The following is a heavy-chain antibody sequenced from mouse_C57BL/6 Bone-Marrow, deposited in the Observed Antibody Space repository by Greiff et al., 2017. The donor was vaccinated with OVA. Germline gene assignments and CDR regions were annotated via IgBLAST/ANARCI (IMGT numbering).Heavy chain of an antibody. CDR2: IDPSDSYT. D-gene: IGHD1-1*01. J-gene: IGHJ1*03. Sequence: VQLQQPGAELVMPGASVKLSCKASGYTFTSYWMHWVKQRPGQGLEWIGEIDPSDSYTNYNQKFKGKSTLTVDKSSSTAYMQLSSLTSEDSAVYYCARNGSRYFDVWGTGTTVTVSS. CDR3: ARNGSRYFDV. CDR1: GYTFTSYW. V-gene: IGHV1-69*01.